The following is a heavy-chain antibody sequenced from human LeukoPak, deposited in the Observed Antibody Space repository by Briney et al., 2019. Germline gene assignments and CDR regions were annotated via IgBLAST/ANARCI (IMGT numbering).Heavy chain of an antibody. J-gene: IGHJ4*02. CDR2: INSDGSWT. Sequence: GGSLRLFCVASGNYWMHWVRQAPGKGLVWVSHINSDGSWTSYADSVKGRFPISKDNAKNTVYLQMNSLRAEDTAVYYCVSFYETYWGRGTLVTVSS. D-gene: IGHD2/OR15-2a*01. CDR1: GNYW. V-gene: IGHV3-74*01. CDR3: VSFYETY.